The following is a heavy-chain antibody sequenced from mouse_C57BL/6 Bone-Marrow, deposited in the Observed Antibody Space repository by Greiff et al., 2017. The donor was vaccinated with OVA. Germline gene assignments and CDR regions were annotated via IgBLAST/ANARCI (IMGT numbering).Heavy chain of an antibody. CDR2: IRLKSDNYAT. CDR3: TTAYLSAY. V-gene: IGHV6-3*01. J-gene: IGHJ3*01. Sequence: EVKVEESGGGLVQPGGSMKLSCVASGFTFSNYWMNWVRQSPEKGLEWVAQIRLKSDNYATHYAESVKGRFTISRDDSKSSVYLQMNNLRAEDTGIYYCTTAYLSAYWGRGTLVTVSA. D-gene: IGHD5-5*01. CDR1: GFTFSNYW.